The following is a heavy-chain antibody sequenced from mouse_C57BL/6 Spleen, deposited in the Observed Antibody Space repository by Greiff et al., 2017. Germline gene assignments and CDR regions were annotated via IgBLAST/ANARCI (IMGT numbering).Heavy chain of an antibody. CDR2: ISNGGGST. CDR1: GFTFSDYY. CDR3: ARQRGRLYFDY. D-gene: IGHD3-3*01. Sequence: EVKVIESGGGLVQPGGSLKLSCAASGFTFSDYYMYWVRQTPEKRLEWVAYISNGGGSTYYPDTVKGRFTISRDNAKNTLYLQMSRLKSEDTAMYYCARQRGRLYFDYWGQGTTLTVSS. J-gene: IGHJ2*01. V-gene: IGHV5-12*01.